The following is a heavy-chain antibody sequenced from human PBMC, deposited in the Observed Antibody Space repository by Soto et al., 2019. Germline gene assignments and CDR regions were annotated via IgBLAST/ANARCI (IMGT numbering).Heavy chain of an antibody. CDR1: GGTFSSYT. CDR2: IIPILGIA. CDR3: AREGTGTAMAH. D-gene: IGHD5-18*01. Sequence: QVQLVQSGAEVKKPGSSVKASCKASGGTFSSYTISWVRQAPGQGLEWMGRIIPILGIANYAQKFQGRVTITADKSTSTAYMELSSLRSEDTAVYYCAREGTGTAMAHWGQGTLVTVSS. J-gene: IGHJ4*02. V-gene: IGHV1-69*08.